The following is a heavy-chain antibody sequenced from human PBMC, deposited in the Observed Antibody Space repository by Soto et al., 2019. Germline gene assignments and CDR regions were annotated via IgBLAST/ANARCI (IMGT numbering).Heavy chain of an antibody. CDR1: AFSLSTSW. V-gene: IGHV3-74*01. J-gene: IGHJ4*02. CDR2: MNPDGRTI. D-gene: IGHD1-1*01. Sequence: LRLSCAASAFSLSTSWMHWVRQAPGEGLVWVSRMNPDGRTINYADSVKGRFTISRDNAKNTLYLQMNILGVEDTAVYFCATAGNYRFDIWGLGTLVTVSS. CDR3: ATAGNYRFDI.